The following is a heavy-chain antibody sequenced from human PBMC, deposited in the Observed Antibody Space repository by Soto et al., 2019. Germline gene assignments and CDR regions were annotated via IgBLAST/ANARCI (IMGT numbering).Heavy chain of an antibody. Sequence: EVQLVESGGGLVKPGGSLRLSCAASGFTFSNAWMNWVRQAPGKGLEWGGRIKSKTDGGTTDYAAPVKGRLTISRDDSKNTLYLKMNSLHTEYTAVYYCTTARKYYYDSSGYSYYYYGMDVWGQGTKVTVSS. J-gene: IGHJ6*02. V-gene: IGHV3-15*07. CDR3: TTARKYYYDSSGYSYYYYGMDV. D-gene: IGHD3-22*01. CDR1: GFTFSNAW. CDR2: IKSKTDGGTT.